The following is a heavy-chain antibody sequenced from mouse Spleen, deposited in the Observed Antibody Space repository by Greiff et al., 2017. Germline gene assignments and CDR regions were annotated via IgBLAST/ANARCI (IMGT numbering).Heavy chain of an antibody. CDR3: ATLNTTVVSPFAY. Sequence: QVQLQQPGAELVKPGASVKLSCKASGYTFTSYWMQWVKQRPGQGLAWIGEIDPSDSYTNYNQKFKGKATLTVDTSSSTAYMQLSSLTSEDSAVYYCATLNTTVVSPFAYWGQGTLVTVSA. D-gene: IGHD1-1*01. CDR2: IDPSDSYT. CDR1: GYTFTSYW. J-gene: IGHJ3*01. V-gene: IGHV1-50*01.